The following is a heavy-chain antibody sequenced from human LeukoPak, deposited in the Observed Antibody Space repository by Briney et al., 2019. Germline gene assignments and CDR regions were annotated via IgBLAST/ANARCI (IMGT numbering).Heavy chain of an antibody. Sequence: PGGSLRLSCAASGFTFSDAWMSWVRQAPGKGLEWVGRIKSKTDGGATDYAAPAKDRFIISRDDSKNTLYLQMNSLKTEDTAVYYCPTVGYNWNYGGAFDYWGQGTLVTVSS. V-gene: IGHV3-15*01. J-gene: IGHJ4*02. CDR3: PTVGYNWNYGGAFDY. CDR2: IKSKTDGGAT. D-gene: IGHD1-7*01. CDR1: GFTFSDAW.